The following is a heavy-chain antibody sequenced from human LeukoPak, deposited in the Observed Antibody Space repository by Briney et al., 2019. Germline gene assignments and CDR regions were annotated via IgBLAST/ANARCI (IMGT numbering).Heavy chain of an antibody. Sequence: SETLSLTCTVSGGSISSGDYYWSWIRLPPGKGLEWIGYIYYSGSTYYNPSLKSRVTISVDTSKNQFSLKLSSVTAADTAVYYCARVDVVGEYYFDYWGQGTLVTVSS. CDR1: GGSISSGDYY. J-gene: IGHJ4*02. V-gene: IGHV4-30-4*01. CDR2: IYYSGST. CDR3: ARVDVVGEYYFDY. D-gene: IGHD2-15*01.